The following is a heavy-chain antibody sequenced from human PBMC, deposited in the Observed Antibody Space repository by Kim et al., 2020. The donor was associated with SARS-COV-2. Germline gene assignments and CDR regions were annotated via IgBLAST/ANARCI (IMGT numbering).Heavy chain of an antibody. D-gene: IGHD3-3*01. CDR1: YDSSRSYY. Sequence: SETLSLTCTVSYDSSRSYYWSWIRQPPGKGLEWIGYMSNSGSTNYSPSLKSRVTISKDTSDNQFSLRLSSVTAADTAVYYCARLVIFGVAPSTGWFHPWGQGTLVTVSS. CDR2: MSNSGST. J-gene: IGHJ5*02. CDR3: ARLVIFGVAPSTGWFHP. V-gene: IGHV4-59*01.